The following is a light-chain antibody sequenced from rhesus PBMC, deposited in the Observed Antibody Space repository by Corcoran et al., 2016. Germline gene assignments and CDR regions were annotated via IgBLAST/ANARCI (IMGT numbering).Light chain of an antibody. CDR3: QHYYRTPFT. Sequence: DIQMTQSPSSLSASVGDRVTITCRASQGITNDLAWYQQKPGETPTLLIYEASSLQSGIPSRFSGSGSGTDFTLTISSLQPEEFATYYCQHYYRTPFTFGPGTKLDIK. CDR2: EAS. J-gene: IGKJ3*01. V-gene: IGKV1-25*01. CDR1: QGITND.